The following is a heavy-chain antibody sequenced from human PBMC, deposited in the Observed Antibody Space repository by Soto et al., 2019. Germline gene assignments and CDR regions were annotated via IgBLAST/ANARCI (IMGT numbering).Heavy chain of an antibody. Sequence: GSLRLSCAASGFTFSSYAMHWVRQAPGKGLEWVAVISYDGSNKYYADSVKGRFTISRDNSKNTLYLQMNSLRAEDTAVYYCASGDYGDYATGDYCYGMDVWGQGTTVTVSS. D-gene: IGHD4-17*01. CDR1: GFTFSSYA. V-gene: IGHV3-30-3*01. J-gene: IGHJ6*02. CDR3: ASGDYGDYATGDYCYGMDV. CDR2: ISYDGSNK.